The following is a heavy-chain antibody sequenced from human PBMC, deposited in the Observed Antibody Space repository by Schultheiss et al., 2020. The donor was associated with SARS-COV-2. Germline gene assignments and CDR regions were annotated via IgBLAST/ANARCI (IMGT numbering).Heavy chain of an antibody. D-gene: IGHD2-8*01. J-gene: IGHJ4*02. Sequence: GGSLRLSCAASGFTFSKAWMTWVRQAPGKGLEWVSSISSSGSTIYYADSVKGRFTISRDNAKNSLYLQMNSLKTEDTAVYYCAREGYCTNGVCSYFDYWGQGTLVTVSS. V-gene: IGHV3-11*01. CDR1: GFTFSKAW. CDR3: AREGYCTNGVCSYFDY. CDR2: ISSSGSTI.